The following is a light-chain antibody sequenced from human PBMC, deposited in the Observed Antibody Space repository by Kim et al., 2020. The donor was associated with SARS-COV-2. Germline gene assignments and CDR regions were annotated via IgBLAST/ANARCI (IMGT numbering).Light chain of an antibody. V-gene: IGLV2-11*01. Sequence: QSALTQPRSVSGSPGQSVTISCSGTSSDVGGYDYVSWYQQHPGKAPKLLIYNVSKRPSGVPDRFSGSKSGNTASLTISGLQAEDEADYYCSSYAGSGLGVFGGGTQLTVL. CDR1: SSDVGGYDY. CDR3: SSYAGSGLGV. J-gene: IGLJ3*02. CDR2: NVS.